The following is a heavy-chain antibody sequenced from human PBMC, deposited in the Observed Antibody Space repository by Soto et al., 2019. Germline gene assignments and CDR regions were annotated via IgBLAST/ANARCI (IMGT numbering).Heavy chain of an antibody. CDR3: ARGGGWYDAFDI. J-gene: IGHJ3*02. CDR2: ISSSGSTI. Sequence: GGSLRLSCAASGFTFSSYEMNWVRQAPGKGLEWVSYISSSGSTIYYADSVKGRFTISRDNAKNSLYLQMNSLRAEDTAVYYCARGGGWYDAFDIWGQGTMVTVSS. CDR1: GFTFSSYE. D-gene: IGHD6-19*01. V-gene: IGHV3-48*03.